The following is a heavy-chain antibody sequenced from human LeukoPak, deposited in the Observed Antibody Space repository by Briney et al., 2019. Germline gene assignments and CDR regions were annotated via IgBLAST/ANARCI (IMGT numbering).Heavy chain of an antibody. CDR3: ARALYGDSVGADI. Sequence: GGSLRLSCAASGLTFSNYWMYWVRQAPGMGLVWVSRIDEGGSRTIYADSVKGRLTISRDNTKNTLYLQMNGLRAEDTAVYYCARALYGDSVGADIWGQRTLVTVSS. CDR1: GLTFSNYW. D-gene: IGHD4-17*01. CDR2: IDEGGSRT. J-gene: IGHJ4*02. V-gene: IGHV3-74*01.